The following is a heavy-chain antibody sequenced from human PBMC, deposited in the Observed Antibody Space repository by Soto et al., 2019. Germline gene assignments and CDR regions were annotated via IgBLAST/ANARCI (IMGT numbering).Heavy chain of an antibody. CDR3: ARLNYFDSRPFDY. Sequence: QGQLQQWGAGLLKPSETLSLTCGVYGVSLSDYYWSWLRQPPGKGLEWIGEILPSGRTNSNPSLKSRVTISRDTSKSQFSLSLTSVSASDTAVYYCARLNYFDSRPFDYWGQGTLVTVSS. CDR2: ILPSGRT. D-gene: IGHD3-22*01. V-gene: IGHV4-34*02. CDR1: GVSLSDYY. J-gene: IGHJ4*02.